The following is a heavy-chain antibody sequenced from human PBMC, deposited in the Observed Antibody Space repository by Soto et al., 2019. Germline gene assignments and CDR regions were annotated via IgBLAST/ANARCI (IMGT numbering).Heavy chain of an antibody. CDR2: ISYDGSNK. CDR3: APLWFGELLEERDY. J-gene: IGHJ4*02. D-gene: IGHD3-10*01. V-gene: IGHV3-30*03. CDR1: GFTFSSYG. Sequence: GGSLRLSCAASGFTFSSYGMHWVRQAPGKGLEWVAVISYDGSNKYYADSVKGRFTISRDNSKNTLYLQMNSLRAEDTAVYYCAPLWFGELLEERDYWGQGTLVTVSS.